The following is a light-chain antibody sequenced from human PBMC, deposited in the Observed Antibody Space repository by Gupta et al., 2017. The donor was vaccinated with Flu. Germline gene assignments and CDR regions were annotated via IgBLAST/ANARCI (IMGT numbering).Light chain of an antibody. CDR3: QAWDSSIGV. Sequence: SYELTQPPSVSVSPGQTASIPCSGDKLGPKYSSWYQKKPDQSPVVVSYQDSKRPSRIPERFSASSSGNTATLTIRGTEAVDEADYYCQAWDSSIGVFGTGTKVTVL. CDR2: QDS. V-gene: IGLV3-1*01. CDR1: KLGPKY. J-gene: IGLJ1*01.